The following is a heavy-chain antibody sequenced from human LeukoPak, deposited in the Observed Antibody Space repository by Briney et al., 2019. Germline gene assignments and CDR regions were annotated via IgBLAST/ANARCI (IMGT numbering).Heavy chain of an antibody. CDR3: AKSTMEDYYDSSGYYPIDSYFDY. J-gene: IGHJ4*02. CDR2: ISYDGSNK. V-gene: IGHV3-30*18. Sequence: GGSLRLSCAASGFTFSSYGMHWVRQAPGKGLEWAAVISYDGSNKYYADSVKGRFTISRDNSKNTLYLQMNSLRAEDTAVYYCAKSTMEDYYDSSGYYPIDSYFDYWGQGTLVTVSS. CDR1: GFTFSSYG. D-gene: IGHD3-22*01.